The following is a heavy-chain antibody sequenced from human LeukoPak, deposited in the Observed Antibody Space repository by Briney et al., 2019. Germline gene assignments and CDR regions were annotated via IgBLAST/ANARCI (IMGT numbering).Heavy chain of an antibody. D-gene: IGHD6-19*01. V-gene: IGHV1-8*01. CDR2: MNRNSGNT. J-gene: IGHJ4*02. CDR3: TRGSSGRRDN. Sequence: ASVKVSCKASGYTFTSCDINWVRQATGQGLEWMGWMNRNSGNTGYGQSFQGRITMTRDISIGTAYMELSNLTSEDTAIYYCTRGSSGRRDNWGQGTLVTVSA. CDR1: GYTFTSCD.